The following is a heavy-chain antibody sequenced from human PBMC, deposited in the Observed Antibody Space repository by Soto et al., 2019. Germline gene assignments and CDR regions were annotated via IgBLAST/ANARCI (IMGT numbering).Heavy chain of an antibody. V-gene: IGHV5-51*01. CDR2: IYPGDSDT. CDR3: ARQDGSALYYFDY. CDR1: VYTFTSYW. Sequence: GESPKISCKVSVYTFTSYWIAWVRQMPGKGLEWMGIIYPGDSDTRYSPSFQGQVSISADKSISTAYLQWSSLKASDTAMYYCARQDGSALYYFDYWGQGTLVTVSS. D-gene: IGHD6-19*01. J-gene: IGHJ4*02.